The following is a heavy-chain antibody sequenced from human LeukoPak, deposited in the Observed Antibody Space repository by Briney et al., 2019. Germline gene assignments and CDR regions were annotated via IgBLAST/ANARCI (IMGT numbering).Heavy chain of an antibody. Sequence: SETLSLTCTVSGGSISAYYWSWIRQPPGKGLEWIGYIYYSGSTNYNPSLKSRVTMSVNTSKNQFSLKLSSVTAADTAVYYCARLDYNKGFNYYYGMDVWGQGITVTVSS. J-gene: IGHJ6*02. CDR3: ARLDYNKGFNYYYGMDV. CDR2: IYYSGST. V-gene: IGHV4-59*08. CDR1: GGSISAYY. D-gene: IGHD3-10*01.